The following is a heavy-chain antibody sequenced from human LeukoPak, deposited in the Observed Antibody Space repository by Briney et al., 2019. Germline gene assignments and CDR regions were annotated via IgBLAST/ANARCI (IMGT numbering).Heavy chain of an antibody. D-gene: IGHD1-7*01. CDR3: ARYNWNYSVYFDY. J-gene: IGHJ4*02. CDR1: GGSISSSSYY. CDR2: IYYSGST. V-gene: IGHV4-39*01. Sequence: PSGTLSLTCTVSGGSISSSSYYWGWIRQPPGKGLEWIGSIYYSGSTYYNPSLKSRVTISVDTSKNQFSLKLSSVTAADTAVYYCARYNWNYSVYFDYWGQGTLVTVSS.